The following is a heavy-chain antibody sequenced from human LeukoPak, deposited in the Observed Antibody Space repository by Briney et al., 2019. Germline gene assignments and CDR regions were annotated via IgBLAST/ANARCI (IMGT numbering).Heavy chain of an antibody. D-gene: IGHD3-22*01. CDR1: GFTFSSYA. CDR2: ISYDGSNK. Sequence: GGSLRLSCAASGFTFSSYAMHWVRQAPGKGLEWVAVISYDGSNKYYADSVKGRFTISRDNSKNTLYLQMNSLRAEDTAVYYCARDPSPTYYYDSSGYYYPPYYWGQGTLVTVSS. J-gene: IGHJ4*02. V-gene: IGHV3-30*04. CDR3: ARDPSPTYYYDSSGYYYPPYY.